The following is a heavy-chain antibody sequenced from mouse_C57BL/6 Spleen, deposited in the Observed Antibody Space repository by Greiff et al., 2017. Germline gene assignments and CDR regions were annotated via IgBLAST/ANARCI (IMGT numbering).Heavy chain of an antibody. V-gene: IGHV1-52*01. Sequence: QVQLQQPGAELVRPGSSVKLSCKASGYTFTSYWMHWVKQRPIQGLEWIGNIDPSDSDTHYNQKFKDKATLTVDKSSSTAYMQLSSLTSEDSAVYYCARVDPTMAMDYWGQGTSVTVSS. J-gene: IGHJ4*01. CDR2: IDPSDSDT. CDR1: GYTFTSYW. D-gene: IGHD1-1*02. CDR3: ARVDPTMAMDY.